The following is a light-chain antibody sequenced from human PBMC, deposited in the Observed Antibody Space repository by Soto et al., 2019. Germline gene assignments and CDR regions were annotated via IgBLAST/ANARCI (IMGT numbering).Light chain of an antibody. Sequence: DIQMTQSPSSLSASVGDRVTITCQASQDITNHLNWYQQKPGKAPKLLIYDASNLERGVPSRFSGSGSGTDFSLTVDSLQPEDTATYYCQQYDHPPYTFGQGTKLEIK. CDR2: DAS. CDR3: QQYDHPPYT. J-gene: IGKJ2*01. CDR1: QDITNH. V-gene: IGKV1-33*01.